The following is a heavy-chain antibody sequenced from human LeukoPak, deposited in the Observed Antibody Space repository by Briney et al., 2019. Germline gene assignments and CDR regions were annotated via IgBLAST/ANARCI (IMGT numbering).Heavy chain of an antibody. V-gene: IGHV3-30*02. CDR2: IAHHGNNK. CDR3: AKDPPFYGDYGYFDY. J-gene: IGHJ4*02. D-gene: IGHD4-17*01. CDR1: GFTFSNYA. Sequence: PGGSLRLSCAASGFTFSNYAIHWVRQGPGKGLEWVAYIAHHGNNKYYADSVKGRFTISRDNSKRTLYLQMNSLRADDTAVYYCAKDPPFYGDYGYFDYWGQGTLVTVSS.